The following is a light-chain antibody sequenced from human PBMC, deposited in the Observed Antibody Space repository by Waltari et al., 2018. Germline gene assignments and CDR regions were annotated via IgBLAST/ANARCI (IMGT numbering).Light chain of an antibody. Sequence: QSALTQPASVSGTPGQSITISCTGTSRDVGRYDYVSWYQQHPGRAPKLLIHDVTDRASGVADRFSGSKSGNTASLTIAWLQTEDEADYYCTSYTSSTTTPYVFGTGTQVTV. V-gene: IGLV2-14*03. CDR3: TSYTSSTTTPYV. CDR2: DVT. J-gene: IGLJ1*01. CDR1: SRDVGRYDY.